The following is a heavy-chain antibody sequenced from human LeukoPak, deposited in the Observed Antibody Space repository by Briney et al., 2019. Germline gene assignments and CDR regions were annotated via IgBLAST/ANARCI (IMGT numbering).Heavy chain of an antibody. CDR1: GGSFSGYY. Sequence: PSEALSLTCAVYGGSFSGYYWSWIRQPPGKGLEWIGEINHSGSTNYNPSLKSRVTISVDTSKNQFSLKLSSVTAADTAVYYCARGRAWSGYWAPLNYWGQGTLVTVSS. V-gene: IGHV4-34*01. CDR3: ARGRAWSGYWAPLNY. CDR2: INHSGST. D-gene: IGHD3-3*01. J-gene: IGHJ4*02.